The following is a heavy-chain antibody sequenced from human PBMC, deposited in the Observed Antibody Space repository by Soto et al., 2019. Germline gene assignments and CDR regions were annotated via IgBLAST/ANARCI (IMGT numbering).Heavy chain of an antibody. D-gene: IGHD3-3*01. V-gene: IGHV1-3*01. Sequence: ASVKVSFKASGYTFTSYAMHWVRQAPGQRLEWMGWINAGNGNTKYSQKFQGRVTITRDTSASTAYMELSSLRSEDTAVYYCARGPHYDFWSGSDYWGQGTLVTVSS. CDR1: GYTFTSYA. CDR3: ARGPHYDFWSGSDY. CDR2: INAGNGNT. J-gene: IGHJ4*02.